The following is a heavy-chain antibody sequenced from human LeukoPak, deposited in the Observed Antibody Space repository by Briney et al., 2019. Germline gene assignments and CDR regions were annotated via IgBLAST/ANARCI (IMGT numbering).Heavy chain of an antibody. CDR1: GFTFSNYA. CDR3: AKRGHYSINWYHYFDY. CDR2: ISASGGST. J-gene: IGHJ4*02. Sequence: GGSLRLSCAASGFTFSNYAMSWVRQAPGKGLEWVSGISASGGSTYYADSVKGRFSISRDNSKNTLYLQMNSLRPDDTAVYYCAKRGHYSINWYHYFDYWGQGTLVTVSS. V-gene: IGHV3-23*01. D-gene: IGHD6-13*01.